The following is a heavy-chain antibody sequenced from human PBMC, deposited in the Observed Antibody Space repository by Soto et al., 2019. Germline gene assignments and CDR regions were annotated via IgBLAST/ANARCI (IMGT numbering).Heavy chain of an antibody. CDR2: IYYSGST. CDR1: GGSIRGYY. Sequence: QVQLQESGPGLVKPSETLSLTCTVSGGSIRGYYWSWIRQPPGKGLEWIGYIYYSGSTNYNPSLKCRVTISIDTSKNPFSLKLSSVNAADTAVYYCARVTVYIYGFPLDYWGQGTLVTVSS. V-gene: IGHV4-59*01. J-gene: IGHJ4*02. CDR3: ARVTVYIYGFPLDY. D-gene: IGHD5-18*01.